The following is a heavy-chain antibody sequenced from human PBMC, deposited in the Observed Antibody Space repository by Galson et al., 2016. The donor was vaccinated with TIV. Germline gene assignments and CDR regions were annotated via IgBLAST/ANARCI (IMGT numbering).Heavy chain of an antibody. CDR2: ISSSATFI. J-gene: IGHJ4*02. D-gene: IGHD3-3*01. CDR1: GFTFNSYT. V-gene: IGHV3-21*01. CDR3: ARESQPTLFGVSIFDY. Sequence: SLRLSCAASGFTFNSYTMHWVRQAPGKEPQWVSSISSSATFIYYADSLKGRFTISRYNTNDLRYLEMNSLRVENTAIYYCARESQPTLFGVSIFDYWGQGTVVTVSS.